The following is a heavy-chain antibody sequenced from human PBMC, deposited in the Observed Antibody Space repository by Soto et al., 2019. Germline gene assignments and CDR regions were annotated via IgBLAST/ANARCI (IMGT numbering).Heavy chain of an antibody. D-gene: IGHD1-26*01. CDR1: GFTFSHHG. J-gene: IGHJ4*02. CDR3: ARWDLDW. CDR2: IWYAGSLK. V-gene: IGHV3-33*01. Sequence: QVQLVESGGGVVQPGKSLRLSCAASGFTFSHHGIHWVRQAPGKGLEWVAVIWYAGSLKYYADSVQGRFIVTRDNSKNTVYLQMNSLRVEDNAVYYCARWDLDWWGQGTLVTVSS.